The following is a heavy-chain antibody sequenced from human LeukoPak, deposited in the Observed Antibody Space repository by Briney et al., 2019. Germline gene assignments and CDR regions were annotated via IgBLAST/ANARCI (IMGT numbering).Heavy chain of an antibody. CDR2: IYYSGST. J-gene: IGHJ4*02. D-gene: IGHD3-9*01. V-gene: IGHV4-39*01. Sequence: SETLSLTCTVSGGSISSSSYYWGWIRQPPGKWLEWIGSIYYSGSTYYNPSLKSRVTISVDTSKNQFSLKLSSVTAADTAVYYCASDVLRYFDWLLYWGQGTLVTVSS. CDR3: ASDVLRYFDWLLY. CDR1: GGSISSSSYY.